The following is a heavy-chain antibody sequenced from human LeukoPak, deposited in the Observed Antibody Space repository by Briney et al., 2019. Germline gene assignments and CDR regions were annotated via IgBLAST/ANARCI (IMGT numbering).Heavy chain of an antibody. CDR3: ASKSMTNNYYYGMDV. Sequence: GESPKISCKGSGYSFTSYWIGWVRQMPGKGLEWMGIIYPGDSDTRYSPSFQGQVTISADKSISTAYLQWSSLKASDTAMYYCASKSMTNNYYYGMDVWGQGTTVTVSS. CDR2: IYPGDSDT. D-gene: IGHD4-11*01. CDR1: GYSFTSYW. J-gene: IGHJ6*02. V-gene: IGHV5-51*01.